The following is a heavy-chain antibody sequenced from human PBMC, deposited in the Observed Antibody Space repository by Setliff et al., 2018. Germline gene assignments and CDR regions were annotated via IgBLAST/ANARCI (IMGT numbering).Heavy chain of an antibody. V-gene: IGHV1-46*01. Sequence: ASVKVSCKASGYTFTGYYLHWVRQAPGQGLEWMGIIDPSADYTNYAQKFQGRVTMTKDTSTTTGYLELSSLRSEDTALYYCARERGDIVTTTSYYYYLDVWGKGTTVTVSS. J-gene: IGHJ6*03. CDR3: ARERGDIVTTTSYYYYLDV. D-gene: IGHD5-12*01. CDR1: GYTFTGYY. CDR2: IDPSADYT.